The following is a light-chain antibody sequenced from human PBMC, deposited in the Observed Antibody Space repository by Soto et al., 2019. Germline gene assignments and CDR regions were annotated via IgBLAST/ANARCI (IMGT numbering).Light chain of an antibody. CDR1: SSDVGAYNY. V-gene: IGLV2-8*01. CDR3: CSNTTSGTYV. J-gene: IGLJ1*01. CDR2: DVT. Sequence: QSALTQPPSASGSPGQTVAFSCTGTSSDVGAYNYVSWYQQHPGKAPKLMIYDVTARPSGVPHRFSGSKSGNTASLTVSGLPHEEEADYYCCSNTTSGTYVFGTGTKVTVL.